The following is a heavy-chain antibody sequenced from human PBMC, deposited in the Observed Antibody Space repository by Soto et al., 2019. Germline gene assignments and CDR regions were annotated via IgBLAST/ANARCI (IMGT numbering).Heavy chain of an antibody. J-gene: IGHJ1*01. CDR3: ARGREQWLSTGYFQH. CDR1: GGSFSGYY. D-gene: IGHD6-19*01. CDR2: INHSGST. Sequence: QVQLHQWGAGLLKPSETLSLTCAVYGGSFSGYYWSWIRQPPGKGLEWIGEINHSGSTNYNPSLKSRVTISVDTSKNQFSLKLRSVTAADTAVYYSARGREQWLSTGYFQHWGQGTLVTVSS. V-gene: IGHV4-34*01.